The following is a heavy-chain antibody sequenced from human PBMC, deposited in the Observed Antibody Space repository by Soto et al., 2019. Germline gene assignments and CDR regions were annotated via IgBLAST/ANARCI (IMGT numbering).Heavy chain of an antibody. Sequence: QVQLVQSGAEVKKPGSSVKVSCKAPGGTFSSYAISWVRQAPGQGLEWMGGIIPIFGTAKYAQKFQGRVPITADESTSTGYMERSGLRSEDTAVYYCARSQGGSSSLDIYYYYYYGMDVWGQGTTVTVSS. CDR3: ARSQGGSSSLDIYYYYYYGMDV. J-gene: IGHJ6*02. CDR1: GGTFSSYA. V-gene: IGHV1-69*01. D-gene: IGHD2-15*01. CDR2: IIPIFGTA.